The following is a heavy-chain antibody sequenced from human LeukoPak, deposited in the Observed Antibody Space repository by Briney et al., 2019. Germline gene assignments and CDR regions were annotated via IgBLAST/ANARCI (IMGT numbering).Heavy chain of an antibody. Sequence: PSETLSLTCTVSGGSISSYHWSWIRQPPGKGLEWIGYIYYSGSTNYNPSLKSRVTISVDTSKNQFSLKLSSVTAADTAVYYCARDYYYGMDVWGQGTTVTVSS. J-gene: IGHJ6*02. CDR1: GGSISSYH. CDR2: IYYSGST. CDR3: ARDYYYGMDV. V-gene: IGHV4-59*01.